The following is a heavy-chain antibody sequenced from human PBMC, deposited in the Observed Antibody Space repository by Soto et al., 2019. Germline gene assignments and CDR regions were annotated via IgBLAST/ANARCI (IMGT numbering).Heavy chain of an antibody. J-gene: IGHJ1*01. CDR3: VRTTHNNRFKFFL. D-gene: IGHD1-1*01. CDR2: VIPVFATT. CDR1: GGTFSGTA. Sequence: QVQLVQSGPEMKKPGSSVKVSCKISGGTFSGTAINWVRQAPGQGHEWVGGVIPVFATTHYPQKLQGRVTITADDSTNTVYLELNRLRSDVTAVYHCVRTTHNNRFKFFLWGQGTRVTVSS. V-gene: IGHV1-69*01.